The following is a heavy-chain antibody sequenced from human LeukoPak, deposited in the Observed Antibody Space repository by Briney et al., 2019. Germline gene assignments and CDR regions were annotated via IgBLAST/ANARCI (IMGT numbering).Heavy chain of an antibody. J-gene: IGHJ3*02. CDR1: GGSFSGYY. CDR2: INHSGST. D-gene: IGHD1-26*01. V-gene: IGHV4-34*01. CDR3: ARVWELLGAFDI. Sequence: PSETLSLTCAVYGGSFSGYYWSWIRQPPGKGLEWIGEINHSGSTNYNPSLKSRVTISVDTSKNQFSLKLSSVTAADTAVYYCARVWELLGAFDIWGQGTMVTVSS.